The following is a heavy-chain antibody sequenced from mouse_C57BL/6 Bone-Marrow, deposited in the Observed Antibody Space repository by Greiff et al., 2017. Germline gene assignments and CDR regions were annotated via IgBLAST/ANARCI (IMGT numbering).Heavy chain of an antibody. J-gene: IGHJ4*01. D-gene: IGHD2-5*01. CDR1: GYTFTSYW. CDR3: AREYYSNFYAMDY. V-gene: IGHV1-55*01. CDR2: IYPGSGST. Sequence: QVQLQQPGAELVKPGASVKMSCKASGYTFTSYWTTWVKQRPGQGLEWIGDIYPGSGSTNYNEKFKSKATLTVDTSSSTAYMQLSSLTSEDSAVYYCAREYYSNFYAMDYWGQGTSVTVSS.